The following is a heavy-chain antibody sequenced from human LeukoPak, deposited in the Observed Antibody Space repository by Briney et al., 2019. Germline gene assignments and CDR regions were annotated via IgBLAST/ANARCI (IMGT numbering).Heavy chain of an antibody. CDR1: GFTFSSYS. V-gene: IGHV3-48*04. Sequence: GGSLRLSCAASGFTFSSYSMIWVRQAPGKGLEWVSYIGSRGSIIHYADSVRGRFTISRDNAKDSLYLQMNSLRAEDTAVYYCAKLSSYCFDYWGQGTLVTVSS. CDR2: IGSRGSII. CDR3: AKLSSYCFDY. D-gene: IGHD6-6*01. J-gene: IGHJ4*02.